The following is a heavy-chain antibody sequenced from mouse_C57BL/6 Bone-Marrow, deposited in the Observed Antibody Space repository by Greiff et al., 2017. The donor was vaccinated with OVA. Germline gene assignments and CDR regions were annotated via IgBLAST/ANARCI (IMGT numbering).Heavy chain of an antibody. D-gene: IGHD1-1*01. CDR1: GFTFSDYY. CDR3: ARSVVAPAFDV. CDR2: INYDGSST. V-gene: IGHV5-16*01. J-gene: IGHJ1*03. Sequence: EVQRVESEGGLVQPGSSMKLSCTASGFTFSDYYMAWVRQVPEKGLEWVANINYDGSSTYYLDSLKSRFIISRDNAKNILYLQMSSLKSEDTATYYCARSVVAPAFDVWGTGTTVTVSS.